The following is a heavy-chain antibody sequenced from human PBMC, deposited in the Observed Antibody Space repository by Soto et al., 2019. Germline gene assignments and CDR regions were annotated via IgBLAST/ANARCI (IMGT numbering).Heavy chain of an antibody. Sequence: SVKVSCKASGFDFGSCGIQFLRQTRGRGLEWIGWIVVVSGSTNYARQFQGRVAISRDMSSSTAYLDLYDLKSDDTAVYFCSADHPHMAMGWPVWGQGTTVTVSS. J-gene: IGHJ6*02. CDR1: GFDFGSCG. CDR3: SADHPHMAMGWPV. D-gene: IGHD1-26*01. CDR2: IVVVSGST. V-gene: IGHV1-58*02.